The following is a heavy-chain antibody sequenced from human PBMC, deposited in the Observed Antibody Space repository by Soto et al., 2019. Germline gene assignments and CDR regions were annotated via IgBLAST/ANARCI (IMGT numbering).Heavy chain of an antibody. V-gene: IGHV4-30-4*01. CDR1: AGSISSGDYY. CDR3: ARDLDMGGGS. Sequence: QVQLQESGPGLVKPSQTLSLTCTVSAGSISSGDYYWSWIRQPPGKGLEWIGFIYYSGRTYYNPSLKSRVTISVETSKNQFSLELTSVTAADTSVYFCARDLDMGGGSWGRGTLVTVSS. J-gene: IGHJ5*02. D-gene: IGHD3-16*01. CDR2: IYYSGRT.